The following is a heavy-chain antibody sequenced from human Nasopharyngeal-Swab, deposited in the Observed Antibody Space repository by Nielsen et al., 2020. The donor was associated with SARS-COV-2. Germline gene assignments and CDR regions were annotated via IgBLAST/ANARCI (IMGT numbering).Heavy chain of an antibody. D-gene: IGHD3-16*01. CDR1: GSTLTEIS. J-gene: IGHJ4*02. CDR2: FDPEDGET. Sequence: ASVKVSCKVSGSTLTEISMHWVRQAHGRGLEWMGGFDPEDGETIYAQKFQGRVTMTEDTSIDTAYMELRSLRSEDTAVYYCAASQWGEYFDYWDQGTLVSVSS. V-gene: IGHV1-24*01. CDR3: AASQWGEYFDY.